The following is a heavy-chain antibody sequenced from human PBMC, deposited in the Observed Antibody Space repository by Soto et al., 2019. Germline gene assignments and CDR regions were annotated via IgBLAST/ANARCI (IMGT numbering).Heavy chain of an antibody. CDR1: GYTFTGYY. V-gene: IGHV1-2*04. CDR3: ARARGSYYRGHGYFDY. Sequence: ASVKVSCKXSGYTFTGYYMHWVRQAPGQGLEWMGWINPNSGGTNYAQKFQGWVTMTRDTSISTAYMELSRLRSDDTAVYYCARARGSYYRGHGYFDYWGQGTLVTVSS. D-gene: IGHD1-26*01. CDR2: INPNSGGT. J-gene: IGHJ4*02.